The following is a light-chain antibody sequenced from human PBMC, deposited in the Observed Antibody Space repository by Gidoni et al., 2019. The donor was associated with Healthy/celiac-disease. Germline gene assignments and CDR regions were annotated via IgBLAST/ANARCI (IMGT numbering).Light chain of an antibody. CDR3: QQYGSSPPDT. CDR1: QSVSSSY. V-gene: IGKV3-20*01. J-gene: IGKJ2*01. Sequence: EIVLTQSPGTLSLSPGERATRSCRASQSVSSSYLAWYQQKPGQAPRLLIYGASSRATGIPDRFSGSGSGTDFTLTISRLEPEDFAVYYCQQYGSSPPDTFGQWTKLEIK. CDR2: GAS.